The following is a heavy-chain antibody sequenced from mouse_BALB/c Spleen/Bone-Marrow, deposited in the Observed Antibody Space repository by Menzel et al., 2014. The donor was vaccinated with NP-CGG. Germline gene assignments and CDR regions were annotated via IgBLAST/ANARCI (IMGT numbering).Heavy chain of an antibody. CDR1: GYTFTSYN. D-gene: IGHD2-14*01. Sequence: LQQSGAELGKPGASVKMSCKASGYTFTSYNMHWVKQTPGQGLEWIGAIYPGNGDTSYNQKFKGKATLTADKSSSTAYMQLSSLTSEDSAVYYCARGGTPYYFDYWGQGTTLTVSS. V-gene: IGHV1-12*01. CDR2: IYPGNGDT. CDR3: ARGGTPYYFDY. J-gene: IGHJ2*01.